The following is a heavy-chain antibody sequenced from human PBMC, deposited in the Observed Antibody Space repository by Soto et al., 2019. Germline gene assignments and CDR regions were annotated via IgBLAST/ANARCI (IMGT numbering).Heavy chain of an antibody. CDR2: INPANGNT. D-gene: IGHD3-16*02. Sequence: QVQLAQSGAEERKPGASVKVSCEATGYTFTAYAMHWVRQAPGQRLEWMGWINPANGNTKYSQKFQGRLTITSETSAKTVYMALSSLTSEDTAMYYCTRSAISPYGGLIGPFDYWGQGNLVTVSS. V-gene: IGHV1-3*05. J-gene: IGHJ4*02. CDR1: GYTFTAYA. CDR3: TRSAISPYGGLIGPFDY.